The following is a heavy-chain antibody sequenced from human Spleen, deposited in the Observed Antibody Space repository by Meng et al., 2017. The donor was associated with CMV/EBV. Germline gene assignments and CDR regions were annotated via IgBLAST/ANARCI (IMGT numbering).Heavy chain of an antibody. CDR2: TYYRSQWFN. CDR1: GDSVSNTSAT. D-gene: IGHD6-19*01. CDR3: ARGVDDSSVSTLLAFDF. Sequence: SETLSLTCVVSGDSVSNTSATWNWIRQSPSRGLEWLGRTYYRSQWFNYYAVSGKSRISVSSDASKNQFTLQLNSVTPEDTAMYYCARGVDDSSVSTLLAFDFWGQGTMITVSS. J-gene: IGHJ3*01. V-gene: IGHV6-1*01.